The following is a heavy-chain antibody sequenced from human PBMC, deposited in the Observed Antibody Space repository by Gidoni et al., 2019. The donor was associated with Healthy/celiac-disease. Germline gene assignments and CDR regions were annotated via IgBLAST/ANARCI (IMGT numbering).Heavy chain of an antibody. V-gene: IGHV3-48*02. J-gene: IGHJ4*02. CDR2: ISSSSTTI. CDR3: ARGDLERFLEWLLFPDY. Sequence: EVQLVASGGGLVEPGGARRLSCAASGLTFGSYSMNWVRQAPGTGLEWVSYISSSSTTIYYADSVKGRFTISRDNAKNSLYLQMNSLRDEDTAVYYCARGDLERFLEWLLFPDYWGQGTLVTVSS. D-gene: IGHD3-3*01. CDR1: GLTFGSYS.